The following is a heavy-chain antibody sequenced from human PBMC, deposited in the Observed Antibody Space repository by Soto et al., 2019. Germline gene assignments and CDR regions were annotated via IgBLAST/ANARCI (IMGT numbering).Heavy chain of an antibody. D-gene: IGHD1-26*01. V-gene: IGHV1-18*01. CDR1: GYTFTSYG. J-gene: IGHJ5*02. CDR3: ARARTGSGSYRGRGFDP. CDR2: ISAYNGNT. Sequence: QVQLVQSGAEVKKPGASVKVSCKASGYTFTSYGISWVRQAPGQGLEWMGWISAYNGNTNYAQKLQGRVTTPTDTSTSPAYKELRSRRSDDTDVYYCARARTGSGSYRGRGFDPWGQGTLVTVSS.